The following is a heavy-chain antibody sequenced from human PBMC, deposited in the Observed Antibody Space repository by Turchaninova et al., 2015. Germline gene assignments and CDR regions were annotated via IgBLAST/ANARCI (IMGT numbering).Heavy chain of an antibody. CDR3: AGLGLDDHFDS. D-gene: IGHD1-1*01. CDR2: IYHTGSI. CDR1: GFSINPNYY. V-gene: IGHV4-38-2*02. J-gene: IGHJ4*02. Sequence: QVQLRESGPGLVKPSGTLSLTCSVSGFSINPNYYWGWIRQPPGKGVDCIGSIYHTGSIYYNPSLKSRLTMAMDTSKNQFSLRLTSVTAADTAVFYCAGLGLDDHFDSWGQGTLVTVSS.